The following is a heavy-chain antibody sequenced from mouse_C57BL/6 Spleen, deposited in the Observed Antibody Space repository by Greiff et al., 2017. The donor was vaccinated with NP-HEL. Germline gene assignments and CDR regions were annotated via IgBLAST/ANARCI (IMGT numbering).Heavy chain of an antibody. D-gene: IGHD1-1*01. CDR3: ARGRAGSSYPGD. CDR2: INPSNGGT. CDR1: GYTFTSYW. V-gene: IGHV1-53*01. Sequence: QVQLKQPGTELVKPGASVKLSCKASGYTFTSYWMHWVKQRPGQGLEWIGNINPSNGGTNYNEKFKSKATLTVDTSSSTAYMPLRSLTSEDSAVYYWARGRAGSSYPGDGGQGTTLTVSS. J-gene: IGHJ2*01.